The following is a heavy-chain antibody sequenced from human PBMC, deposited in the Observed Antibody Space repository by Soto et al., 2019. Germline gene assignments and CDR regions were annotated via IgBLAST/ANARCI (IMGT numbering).Heavy chain of an antibody. V-gene: IGHV4-61*01. Sequence: SETLSLTCTVSGGSVSSNSYYWNWIRLPPGKGLEWIGYIYQSGTTNYNASLKSRVTISIDTSKNQFFLKLNSVTAADTAVYYCARDSSGRHDYWGQGTLVTVSS. D-gene: IGHD3-22*01. CDR3: ARDSSGRHDY. CDR2: IYQSGTT. CDR1: GGSVSSNSYY. J-gene: IGHJ4*02.